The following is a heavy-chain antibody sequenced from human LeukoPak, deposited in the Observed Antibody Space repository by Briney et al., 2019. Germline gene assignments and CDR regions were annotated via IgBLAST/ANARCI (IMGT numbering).Heavy chain of an antibody. CDR3: ARHMEVAGTRGFPD. CDR2: IHHSGRT. CDR1: PASISNW. D-gene: IGHD5-12*01. V-gene: IGHV4-4*02. Sequence: SETLSLTCAVSPASISNWWSWVRQPPGKGLEWIGEIHHSGRTNYNPSLKSRVIMSLDTSKNQFSLNLMSVTAADTAFYYCARHMEVAGTRGFPDWGQGTLVTVSS. J-gene: IGHJ1*01.